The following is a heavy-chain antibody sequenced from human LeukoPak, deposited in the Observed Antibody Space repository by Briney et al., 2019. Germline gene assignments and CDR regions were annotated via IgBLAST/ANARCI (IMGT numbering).Heavy chain of an antibody. CDR3: ARVGTWELQRVFDY. D-gene: IGHD1-26*01. V-gene: IGHV3-7*01. CDR2: IHKAGTES. J-gene: IGHJ4*02. Sequence: GGSLRLSCAASGFTFTDYWMTWVRQVPGKGLEWVANIHKAGTESYYVDSVKGRFAISRDNAKHSLYLQLSSLRVDDTAVYYCARVGTWELQRVFDYWGQGTLVTVSS. CDR1: GFTFTDYW.